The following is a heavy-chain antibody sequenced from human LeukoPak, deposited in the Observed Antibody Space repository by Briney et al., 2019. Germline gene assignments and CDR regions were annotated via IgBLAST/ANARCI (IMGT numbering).Heavy chain of an antibody. CDR2: IILIFGTA. J-gene: IGHJ4*02. CDR3: ARDEDYYDSSGYV. D-gene: IGHD3-22*01. CDR1: GGTFNSYA. V-gene: IGHV1-69*01. Sequence: SSVKVSCKASGGTFNSYAIILVGQAPGHGLEWIGGIILIFGTANYVQKFQGRVTITADESTSTAYMELSSLSSEDTAVYYCARDEDYYDSSGYVWGQGTLVTVSS.